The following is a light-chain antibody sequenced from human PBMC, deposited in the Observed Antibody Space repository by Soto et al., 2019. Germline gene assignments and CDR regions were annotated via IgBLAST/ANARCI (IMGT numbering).Light chain of an antibody. CDR3: QQASSFPLT. CDR1: QPISSW. J-gene: IGKJ4*01. CDR2: SAS. V-gene: IGKV1-12*01. Sequence: IQMTQSPSSVSASVGDRVTITCRASQPISSWLAWYQQKPGQPPNLLIYSASTLRSGVPSRFSGSESGTLLTLTITTRQPEDFATYYCQQASSFPLTFGGGPKVEV.